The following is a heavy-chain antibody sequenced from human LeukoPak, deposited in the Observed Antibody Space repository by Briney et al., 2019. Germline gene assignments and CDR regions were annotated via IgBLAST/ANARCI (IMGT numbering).Heavy chain of an antibody. CDR3: ASWEGNLDYYFYMDV. CDR2: IIPIFGTA. CDR1: GGTFSSYA. Sequence: GASVKVSCKASGGTFSSYAISWVRQSPGQGLEWMGGIIPIFGTANYAQKFQGRVTITADEPTSTAYMELSSLRSEDTAVYYCASWEGNLDYYFYMDVWGKGTTVTVSS. V-gene: IGHV1-69*13. J-gene: IGHJ6*03. D-gene: IGHD1-26*01.